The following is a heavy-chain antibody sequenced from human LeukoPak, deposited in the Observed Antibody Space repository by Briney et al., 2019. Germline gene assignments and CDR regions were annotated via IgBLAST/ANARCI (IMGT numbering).Heavy chain of an antibody. D-gene: IGHD4-17*01. CDR2: ISYDGSNK. V-gene: IGHV3-30-3*01. CDR1: GFTFSSYA. Sequence: GGSLRLSCAVSGFTFSSYAMHWVRQAPGKGLEWVAVISYDGSNKYYADSVKGRFTISRDNSKNTLYLQMNSLRAEDTAVYYCARDRMGAGDYVPYYYYGMDVWGQGTTVTVSS. CDR3: ARDRMGAGDYVPYYYYGMDV. J-gene: IGHJ6*02.